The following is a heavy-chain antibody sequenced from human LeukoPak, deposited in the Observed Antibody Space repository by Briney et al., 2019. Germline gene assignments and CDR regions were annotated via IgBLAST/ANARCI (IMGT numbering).Heavy chain of an antibody. Sequence: SETLSLTCTVSGGSISSSSDYWGWIRQPPGKGLGWFGSIYYSGISYYNPSLRSRVTISVDTSNNQFSLKLSSVTAPDTAVYYCHFKYCSSSTCFYHFDYWGQGTLVTVSS. D-gene: IGHD2-2*01. CDR3: HFKYCSSSTCFYHFDY. CDR1: GGSISSSSDY. V-gene: IGHV4-39*01. CDR2: IYYSGIS. J-gene: IGHJ4*02.